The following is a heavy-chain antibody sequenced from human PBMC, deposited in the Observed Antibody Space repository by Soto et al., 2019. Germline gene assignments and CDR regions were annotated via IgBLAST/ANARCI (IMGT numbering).Heavy chain of an antibody. V-gene: IGHV3-23*01. D-gene: IGHD1-20*01. CDR2: ISGSGGST. CDR1: VFTFSSYA. J-gene: IGHJ4*02. CDR3: AKVFRGYFDY. Sequence: PWGSLRISCASSVFTFSSYAMSWVRQAPGKGLEWVSAISGSGGSTYYADSVKGRFTISRDNSKNTLYLQMNSLRAEDTAVYYCAKVFRGYFDYWGQGTMVTVSS.